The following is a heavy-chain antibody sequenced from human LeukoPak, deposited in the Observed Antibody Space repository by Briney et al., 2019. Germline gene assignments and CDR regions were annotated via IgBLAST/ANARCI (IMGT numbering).Heavy chain of an antibody. CDR3: AKVAFRSSSYISGIES. D-gene: IGHD6-6*01. Sequence: GGSLRLSCAASGFTVSSNYMSWVRQAPGKGLEWVSVIYSGGSTYYADSVKGRFTISRDNSKNTLFLRMNSLRAEDTAIYYCAKVAFRSSSYISGIESWGQGTLVTVSS. V-gene: IGHV3-53*01. CDR1: GFTVSSNY. CDR2: IYSGGST. J-gene: IGHJ4*02.